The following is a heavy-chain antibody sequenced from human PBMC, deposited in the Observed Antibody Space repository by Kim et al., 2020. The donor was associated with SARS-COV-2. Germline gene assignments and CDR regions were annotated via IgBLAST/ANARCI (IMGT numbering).Heavy chain of an antibody. D-gene: IGHD1-26*01. CDR1: GFTFSSYA. V-gene: IGHV3-23*01. CDR3: ARRGAVVGATNY. Sequence: GGSLRLSCAASGFTFSSYAMSWVRQAPGKGLEWVSAISGSGGSTYYADSVKGRFTISRDNSKNTLYLQMNSLRAEDTAVYYCARRGAVVGATNYWGQGTLVTVSS. J-gene: IGHJ4*02. CDR2: ISGSGGST.